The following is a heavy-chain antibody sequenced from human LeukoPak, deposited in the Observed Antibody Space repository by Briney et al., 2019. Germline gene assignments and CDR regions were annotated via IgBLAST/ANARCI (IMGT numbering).Heavy chain of an antibody. Sequence: GRSLRLSCAASGFTFSSYAMHWVRQAPGKGLEWVAVISYDGSNKYYADSVKGRFTISRDNSKNTLYLQMNSLRAEDTAVYYCARHIAAGAPDYWGQGTLVTVSS. CDR1: GFTFSSYA. D-gene: IGHD6-13*01. CDR3: ARHIAAGAPDY. J-gene: IGHJ4*02. V-gene: IGHV3-30-3*01. CDR2: ISYDGSNK.